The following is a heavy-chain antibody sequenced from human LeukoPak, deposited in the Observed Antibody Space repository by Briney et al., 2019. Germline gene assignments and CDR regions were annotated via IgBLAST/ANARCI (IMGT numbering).Heavy chain of an antibody. CDR1: GYTFTCYA. Sequence: ASVKVSCKASGYTFTCYAMHWVRQAPGQRLEWMGWINAGNGNTKYSQKFQGRVTITRDTSASTAYIELSSLRSEDTAVYYCVRGDAVVVTARAFDIWGQGTMVTVSS. CDR2: INAGNGNT. D-gene: IGHD2-21*02. CDR3: VRGDAVVVTARAFDI. V-gene: IGHV1-3*01. J-gene: IGHJ3*02.